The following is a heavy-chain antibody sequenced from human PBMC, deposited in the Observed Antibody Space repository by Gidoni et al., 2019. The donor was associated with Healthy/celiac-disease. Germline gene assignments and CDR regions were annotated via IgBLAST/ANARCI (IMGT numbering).Heavy chain of an antibody. V-gene: IGHV3-7*01. CDR3: ARDVIGSGRDY. CDR1: VFTFSSYW. CDR2: IKQEGSEK. J-gene: IGHJ4*02. Sequence: EVQLVESGGGLVQPGGSLRLSCAASVFTFSSYWMSCVRQAPGKGLEWVANIKQEGSEKYYVDSVKGRFTISRDNAKNSLYLQMNSLRAEDTAVYYCARDVIGSGRDYWGQGTLVTVSS. D-gene: IGHD6-19*01.